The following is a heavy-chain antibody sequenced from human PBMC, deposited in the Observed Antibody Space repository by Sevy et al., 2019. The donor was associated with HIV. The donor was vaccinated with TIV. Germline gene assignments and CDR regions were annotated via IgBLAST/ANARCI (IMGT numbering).Heavy chain of an antibody. CDR2: VRGSSNYI. Sequence: GGSLRLSCAASEFTFSSYNMNWVRLAPGKGLEWVSSVRGSSNYIDYGESVKGRFRISRDNVKDTLYLQMNSLRADDTAVYYCVRGPPDGSYDYFDYWGQGTLVTVSS. CDR1: EFTFSSYN. D-gene: IGHD1-26*01. CDR3: VRGPPDGSYDYFDY. J-gene: IGHJ4*02. V-gene: IGHV3-21*06.